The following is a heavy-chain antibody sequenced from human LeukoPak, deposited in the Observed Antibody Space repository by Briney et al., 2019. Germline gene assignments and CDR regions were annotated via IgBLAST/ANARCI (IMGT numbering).Heavy chain of an antibody. CDR3: ARGLAGGWYPSYFDY. CDR1: GGSISSYY. J-gene: IGHJ4*02. D-gene: IGHD6-19*01. Sequence: PSETLSLTCTVSGGSISSYYWSWIRQPPGKGLEWIGYIYYSGSTNYNPSLKSRVTISVDTSKNQFSLKLSSVTAADTAVYYCARGLAGGWYPSYFDYWGQGTLVTVSS. CDR2: IYYSGST. V-gene: IGHV4-59*01.